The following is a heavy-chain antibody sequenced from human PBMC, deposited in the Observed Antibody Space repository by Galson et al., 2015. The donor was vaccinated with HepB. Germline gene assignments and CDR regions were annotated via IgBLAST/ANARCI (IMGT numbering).Heavy chain of an antibody. CDR2: ISGSGGST. CDR1: GFTFSSYA. Sequence: SLRLSCAASGFTFSSYAMSWVRQAPGKGLEWVSAISGSGGSTYYADSVKGRFTISRDNSKNTLYLQMNSLRAEDTAVYYCAKDEPPDIVVVPTYYMDVWGKGTTVTVSS. J-gene: IGHJ6*03. D-gene: IGHD2-2*01. V-gene: IGHV3-23*01. CDR3: AKDEPPDIVVVPTYYMDV.